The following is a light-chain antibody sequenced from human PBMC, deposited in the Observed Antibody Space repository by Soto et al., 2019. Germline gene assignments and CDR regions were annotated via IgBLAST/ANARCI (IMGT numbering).Light chain of an antibody. J-gene: IGLJ3*02. CDR1: SSNIGSNT. CDR3: AAWDDSLNGLV. V-gene: IGLV1-44*01. Sequence: QSVLTQPPSASGTPGHRVTISCSGSSSNIGSNTVNWYQQLPGTAPKLLIYYDNQRPSGVPVRFSGSKSGTSASLAISGLQSEDEADYYCAAWDDSLNGLVFGGGTQLT. CDR2: YDN.